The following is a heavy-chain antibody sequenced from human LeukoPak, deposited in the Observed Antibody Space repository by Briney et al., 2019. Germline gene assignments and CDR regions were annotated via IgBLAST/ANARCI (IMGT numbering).Heavy chain of an antibody. Sequence: GASLQISCQGSGCNFSTYWMGWVREVPGKGLEWMGIIYPGDSDTRYRPSFEGQVTISVDKSISTAYLQWSSLKASDTAMYYCARQLGGYFDYWGQGTLVTVSS. CDR1: GCNFSTYW. V-gene: IGHV5-51*01. J-gene: IGHJ4*02. D-gene: IGHD3-16*01. CDR3: ARQLGGYFDY. CDR2: IYPGDSDT.